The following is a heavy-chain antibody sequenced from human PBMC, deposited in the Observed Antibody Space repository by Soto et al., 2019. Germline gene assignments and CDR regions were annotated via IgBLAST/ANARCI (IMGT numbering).Heavy chain of an antibody. Sequence: GSLRLSCAASRFTFSDYYMSWIRQAPGKGLEWISYISSGGTTIYYADSMKDRFTVSRENAKNSLYLQMNSLRAEDTAIYYFARVGGDNFPDVDYFDYRGRGTLVTVSS. J-gene: IGHJ4*02. CDR2: ISSGGTTI. D-gene: IGHD5-12*01. V-gene: IGHV3-11*01. CDR3: ARVGGDNFPDVDYFDY. CDR1: RFTFSDYY.